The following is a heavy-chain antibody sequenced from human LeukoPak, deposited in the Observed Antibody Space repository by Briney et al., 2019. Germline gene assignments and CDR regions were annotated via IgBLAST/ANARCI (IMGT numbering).Heavy chain of an antibody. Sequence: ASVKVSCKASGYTFTGYYMHWVRQAPGQGLEWMGWINPNSGGTNYAQKFQGRVTMTRDTSISAVYMELSRLRSDDTAVYYCARDGTGFYNLVQYWGQGTLVTVSS. CDR2: INPNSGGT. J-gene: IGHJ4*02. D-gene: IGHD5-24*01. V-gene: IGHV1-2*02. CDR1: GYTFTGYY. CDR3: ARDGTGFYNLVQY.